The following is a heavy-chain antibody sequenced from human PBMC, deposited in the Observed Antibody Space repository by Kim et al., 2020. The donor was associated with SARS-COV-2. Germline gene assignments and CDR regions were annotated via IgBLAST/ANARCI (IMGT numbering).Heavy chain of an antibody. J-gene: IGHJ4*02. CDR2: K. D-gene: IGHD5-12*01. Sequence: KYYGHSLKGRFNISRDKSKNKLYLQMNSLRAEDTAVYYCAKGSDGYPIDYWGQGTLVTVSS. V-gene: IGHV3-33*03. CDR3: AKGSDGYPIDY.